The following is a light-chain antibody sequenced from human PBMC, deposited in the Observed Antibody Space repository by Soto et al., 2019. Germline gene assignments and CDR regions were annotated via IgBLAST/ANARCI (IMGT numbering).Light chain of an antibody. CDR2: GAS. CDR3: QQSYSTPIT. J-gene: IGKJ5*01. Sequence: EIVSTPSPGTLSLSPRERATLSCRASQSVSSSYLAWYQQKPGQAPRLLIYGASSRATGIPDRFSGSGSGTDFTLTISRLEPEDFATYYCQQSYSTPITFGQGTRLEIK. V-gene: IGKV3-20*01. CDR1: QSVSSSY.